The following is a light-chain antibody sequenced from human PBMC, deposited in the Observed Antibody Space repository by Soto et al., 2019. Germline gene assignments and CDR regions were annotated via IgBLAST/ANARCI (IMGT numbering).Light chain of an antibody. CDR3: QQYGSSLALT. CDR1: QSVSSY. V-gene: IGKV3-20*01. Sequence: EIVLTQSPATLSLSPGERATLSCRASQSVSSYLAWYQQRPGQAPRLLIYDASNRATGVPARFSGSGSGTDFTLTISRLEPEDFAVYYCQQYGSSLALTFGGGTKVDIK. CDR2: DAS. J-gene: IGKJ4*01.